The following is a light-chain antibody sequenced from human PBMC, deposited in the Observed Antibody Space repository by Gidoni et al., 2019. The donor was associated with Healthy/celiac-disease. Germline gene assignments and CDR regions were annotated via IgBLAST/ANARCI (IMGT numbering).Light chain of an antibody. Sequence: DIQMTQSPSSLSASVGDRVTITCRASQSISSYLNWYQQKPGKAPKLLIYAASSLQSGVPSRFSGSGSGAYFTLTISSLQPEDFSAYCCQQCYSTPAFGQGTKVEIK. CDR3: QQCYSTPA. CDR1: QSISSY. CDR2: AAS. J-gene: IGKJ1*01. V-gene: IGKV1-39*01.